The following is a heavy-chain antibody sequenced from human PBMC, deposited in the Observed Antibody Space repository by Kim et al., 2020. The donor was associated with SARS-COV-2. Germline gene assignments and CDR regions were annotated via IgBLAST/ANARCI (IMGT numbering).Heavy chain of an antibody. CDR1: GFTFSSYS. CDR2: ISYSSSYI. CDR3: ARDLDYDYVWGSYRRSGMDV. Sequence: EGSLRLSCAASGFTFSSYSMNWVRQAPGKGLEWVSSISYSSSYIYYAGSVKGRFTISRDNAKNSLYLQMNSLRAEDTAVYYCARDLDYDYVWGSYRRSGMDVWGQGTTVTVSS. D-gene: IGHD3-16*02. J-gene: IGHJ6*02. V-gene: IGHV3-21*01.